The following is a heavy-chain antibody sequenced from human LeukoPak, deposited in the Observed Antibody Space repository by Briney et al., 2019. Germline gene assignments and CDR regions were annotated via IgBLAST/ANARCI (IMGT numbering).Heavy chain of an antibody. CDR1: GGSISISSYY. V-gene: IGHV4-39*01. J-gene: IGHJ4*02. CDR3: ARVAVPGRSVDS. CDR2: IVYIGST. D-gene: IGHD6-19*01. Sequence: PSETLSLTCSVSGGSISISSYYWGWIRQPPGKGLEWIGNIVYIGSTYYNPSLKSRVTISVDTSKNQFSLKLNSVTAADTAVYYCARVAVPGRSVDSWGQGTLVTVSS.